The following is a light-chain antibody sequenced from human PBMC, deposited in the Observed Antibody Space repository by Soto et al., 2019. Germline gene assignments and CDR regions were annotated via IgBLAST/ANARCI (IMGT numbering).Light chain of an antibody. Sequence: DIVMTQSPRSLPVTPGEPASISCRSTQSLLQSDGYDYLDWYLQKPGQSPQLLIYLGSNRASGVPDRFSGSGSGTDFTLKISRVEADDVGVYYCMQGLQTPAFGQGTKVDIK. J-gene: IGKJ1*01. CDR3: MQGLQTPA. CDR2: LGS. V-gene: IGKV2-28*01. CDR1: QSLLQSDGYDY.